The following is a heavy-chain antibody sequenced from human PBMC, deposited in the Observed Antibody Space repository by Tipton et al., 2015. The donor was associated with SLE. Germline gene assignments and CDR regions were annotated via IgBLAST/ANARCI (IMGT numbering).Heavy chain of an antibody. V-gene: IGHV3-11*01. CDR2: ISSSGNTL. D-gene: IGHD3-10*02. CDR1: GFLFSDYY. CDR3: ARLDSSSTIFIDC. Sequence: SLRLSCAASGFLFSDYYMTWIRQSPGKGLEWVSYISSSGNTLYYADSVKGRFTISRDNAKSSLYLQMNSLSAEDTAIYYCARLDSSSTIFIDCWGLGALVTVPS. J-gene: IGHJ4*02.